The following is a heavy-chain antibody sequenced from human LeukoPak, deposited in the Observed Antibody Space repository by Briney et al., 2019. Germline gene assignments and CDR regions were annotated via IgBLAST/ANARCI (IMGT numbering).Heavy chain of an antibody. J-gene: IGHJ4*02. V-gene: IGHV3-33*01. Sequence: GGSLRLSCAASGFTFSSYGMHWVRQAPGKGLEWVAVIWYDGSNKYYADSVEGRFTISRDNSKNTLYLQMDSLRAEDTAVYYCARDRAWNYFDYWGQGTLVTVSS. D-gene: IGHD3-3*01. CDR1: GFTFSSYG. CDR3: ARDRAWNYFDY. CDR2: IWYDGSNK.